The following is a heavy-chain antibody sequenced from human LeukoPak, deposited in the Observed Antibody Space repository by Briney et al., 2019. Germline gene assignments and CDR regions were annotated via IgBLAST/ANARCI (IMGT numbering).Heavy chain of an antibody. CDR1: GFTFSTYM. V-gene: IGHV3-23*01. D-gene: IGHD2-15*01. J-gene: IGHJ4*02. CDR2: ISSDGGRS. CDR3: ARYCSGSICYSGVDY. Sequence: VGSLRLSCAASGFTFSTYMMTWVRQAPGKGLELVSTISSDGGRSYYADSVKGRFTISRDNSKNTLYLQMSSLRAEDTAVYYCARYCSGSICYSGVDYWGQGTLVPVSS.